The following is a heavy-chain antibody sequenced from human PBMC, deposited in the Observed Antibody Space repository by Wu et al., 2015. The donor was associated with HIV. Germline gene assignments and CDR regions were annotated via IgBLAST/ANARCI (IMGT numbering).Heavy chain of an antibody. D-gene: IGHD6-19*01. J-gene: IGHJ5*02. CDR3: ARDPEYSSGWRGWFDP. V-gene: IGHV1-2*02. CDR1: GYTFTGYY. Sequence: QVQLVQSGAEVKKPGASVKVSCKASGYTFTGYYMHWVRQAPGQGLEWMGWINPNSGGTNYAQKFQGRVTMTRDTSISTAYMELSRLRSDDTAVYYCARDPEYSSGWRGWFDPWGQGTLVTVSS. CDR2: INPNSGGT.